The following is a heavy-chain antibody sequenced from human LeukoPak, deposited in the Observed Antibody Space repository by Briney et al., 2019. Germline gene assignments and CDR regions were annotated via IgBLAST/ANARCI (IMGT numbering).Heavy chain of an antibody. J-gene: IGHJ1*01. CDR1: GFTFSNYA. CDR2: ISGAGP. V-gene: IGHV3-23*01. CDR3: ARDPNGNYVGAFDFQR. D-gene: IGHD4-17*01. Sequence: GGSLRLSCAASGFTFSNYALTWVRQAPGRGLEWVTSISGAGPYYADSVKGRFSISRDNYKNTLYLQMSSLRAEDTAVYYCARDPNGNYVGAFDFQRWGQGTLVTVSS.